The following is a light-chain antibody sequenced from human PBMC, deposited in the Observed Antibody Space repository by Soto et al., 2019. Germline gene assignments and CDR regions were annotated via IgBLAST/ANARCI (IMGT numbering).Light chain of an antibody. CDR2: EGS. CDR1: SSDVGSYNL. V-gene: IGLV2-23*01. CDR3: CSYAGSSTYVV. Sequence: QSALTQPASVSGSPGQSITISRTGTSSDVGSYNLVSWYQHHPGKAPKLMIYEGSKRPSGVSNRFSGSKSGNTASLTISGLQAEDEADYYCCSYAGSSTYVVFGGGTKVTVL. J-gene: IGLJ2*01.